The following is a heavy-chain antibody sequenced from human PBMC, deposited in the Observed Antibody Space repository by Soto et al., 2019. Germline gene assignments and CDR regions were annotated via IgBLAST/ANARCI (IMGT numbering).Heavy chain of an antibody. CDR3: ASHYYDSSGYSYDAFDI. D-gene: IGHD3-22*01. CDR1: GFTFSSYG. V-gene: IGHV3-23*01. Sequence: EVQLLESGGGLIQPGGSLRLSCAASGFTFSSYGMSWVRQAPGKGLEWVSVISGGGGTTYYADSVKGRFTISRDNAKNSLYLQMNSLRAEDTAVYYCASHYYDSSGYSYDAFDIWGQGTMVTVSS. J-gene: IGHJ3*02. CDR2: ISGGGGTT.